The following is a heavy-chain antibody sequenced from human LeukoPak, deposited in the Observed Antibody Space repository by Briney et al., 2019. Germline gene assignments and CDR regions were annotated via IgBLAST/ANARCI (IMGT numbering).Heavy chain of an antibody. CDR3: ARARITMVRGVPXXYYGMDV. Sequence: SETLSLTCAVYGGSFSGYYWSWIRQPPGKGLEWIGEINHSGSTNYNPSLKSRVTISVDTSKNQFSLKLSSVTAADTAVYYCARARITMVRGVPXXYYGMDVWGQGTTVTVS. D-gene: IGHD3-10*01. CDR1: GGSFSGYY. V-gene: IGHV4-34*01. CDR2: INHSGST. J-gene: IGHJ6*02.